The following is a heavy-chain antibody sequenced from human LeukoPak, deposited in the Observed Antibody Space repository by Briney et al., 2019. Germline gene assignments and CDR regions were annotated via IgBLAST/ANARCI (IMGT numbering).Heavy chain of an antibody. D-gene: IGHD3-16*02. J-gene: IGHJ5*02. CDR2: ISSSSSYI. V-gene: IGHV3-21*01. Sequence: PGGSLRLSCAASGFTFSSYSMNWVRQAPGKGLEWVSSISSSSSYIYYADSVKGRFTISRDNAKDSLYLQMNSLRAEDTAVYYCARDRRGDYVWGSYRYTCWFDPWGQGTLVTVSS. CDR3: ARDRRGDYVWGSYRYTCWFDP. CDR1: GFTFSSYS.